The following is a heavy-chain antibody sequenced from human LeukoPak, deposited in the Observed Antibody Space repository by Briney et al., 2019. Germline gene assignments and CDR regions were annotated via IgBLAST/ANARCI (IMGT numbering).Heavy chain of an antibody. J-gene: IGHJ4*02. V-gene: IGHV2-70*11. D-gene: IGHD1-26*01. Sequence: ESGPTLVNPTQTLTLTCTFSGFSLRTSGMCVNWTRQPPGKALERLARIDWDDDKYYSTSLKTRLTISKDTSKNQVVLTMTNMDPVDTATYYCARKNSGSYFDYWGQGTLVTVSS. CDR3: ARKNSGSYFDY. CDR2: IDWDDDK. CDR1: GFSLRTSGMC.